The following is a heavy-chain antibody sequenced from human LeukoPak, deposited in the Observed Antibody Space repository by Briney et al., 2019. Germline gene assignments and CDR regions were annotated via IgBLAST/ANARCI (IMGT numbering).Heavy chain of an antibody. Sequence: PSETLSLTCTVSGGSISSSSYYWGWIRQPPGKGLEWIGSIYYSGSTYYHPSLKSRVTISVDTSKNQFSLKLSSVTAADTAVYYCKHGGNHYYYYYMDVWGKGTTVTVSS. D-gene: IGHD4-23*01. CDR2: IYYSGST. CDR1: GGSISSSSYY. V-gene: IGHV4-39*07. CDR3: KHGGNHYYYYYMDV. J-gene: IGHJ6*03.